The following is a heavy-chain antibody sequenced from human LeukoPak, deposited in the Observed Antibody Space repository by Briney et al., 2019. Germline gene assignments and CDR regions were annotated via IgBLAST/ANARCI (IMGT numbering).Heavy chain of an antibody. Sequence: GGSLRLSCAASGFTFSSYAVSWVRQAPGKGLEWVSSISGSGGSTYSADSVKGRFTISRENSKNTLYLQMNSLRAEDTALYYCAKDRSCTNDICHGDFDYWGQGTLVTVSS. CDR3: AKDRSCTNDICHGDFDY. V-gene: IGHV3-23*01. D-gene: IGHD2-8*01. CDR2: ISGSGGST. CDR1: GFTFSSYA. J-gene: IGHJ4*02.